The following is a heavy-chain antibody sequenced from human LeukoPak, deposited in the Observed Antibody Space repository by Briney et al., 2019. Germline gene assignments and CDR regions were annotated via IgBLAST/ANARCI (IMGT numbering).Heavy chain of an antibody. D-gene: IGHD3-10*01. CDR1: GFTFTSYG. Sequence: GGSLILSCAASGFTFTSYGMHWVRQAPGKGLEWVAVISYDGSNKYYADSVKGRFTISRDNSKNTLYLQMNSLRAEDTAVYYCAKDVTYCYGSGFDYWGQGTLVTVSS. V-gene: IGHV3-30*18. CDR3: AKDVTYCYGSGFDY. J-gene: IGHJ4*02. CDR2: ISYDGSNK.